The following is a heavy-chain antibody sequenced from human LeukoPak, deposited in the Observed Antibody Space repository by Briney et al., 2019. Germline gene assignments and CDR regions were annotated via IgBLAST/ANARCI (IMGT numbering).Heavy chain of an antibody. J-gene: IGHJ3*02. CDR3: ARGYYAANAFDI. CDR1: GGTFSSYA. V-gene: IGHV1-69*13. Sequence: ASVKVSCKASGGTFSSYAISWVRQAPGQGLEWMGGIIPIFGTANYAQKFQGRVTITADESTSTAYMELSSLRSEDTAVYYCARGYYAANAFDIWGQGTMVTVSS. CDR2: IIPIFGTA. D-gene: IGHD2-2*01.